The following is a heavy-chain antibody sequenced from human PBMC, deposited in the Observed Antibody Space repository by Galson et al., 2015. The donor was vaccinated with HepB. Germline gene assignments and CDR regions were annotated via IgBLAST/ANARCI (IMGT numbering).Heavy chain of an antibody. CDR2: ISSSGSTI. J-gene: IGHJ4*02. D-gene: IGHD4-11*01. CDR1: GFTFSDYY. CDR3: ARDTRDYSPDFDY. V-gene: IGHV3-11*01. Sequence: SLRLSCAASGFTFSDYYMSWIRQAPGKGLEWVSYISSSGSTIYYADSVKGRFTISRDNAKNSLYLQMNSLRAEDTAVYYCARDTRDYSPDFDYWGQGTLVTVSS.